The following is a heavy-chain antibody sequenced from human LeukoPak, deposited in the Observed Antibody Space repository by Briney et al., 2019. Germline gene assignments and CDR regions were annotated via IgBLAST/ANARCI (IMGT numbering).Heavy chain of an antibody. CDR2: IIPIFGTA. D-gene: IGHD3-22*01. CDR1: GGTFSSYA. J-gene: IGHJ4*02. V-gene: IGHV1-69*05. CDR3: AREARSVYSSGSHWGK. Sequence: SVKVSCKASGGTFSSYAISWVRQAPGQGLEWMGRIIPIFGTANYAQKFQGRVTTTTDESTSTAYMELSSLRSEDTAVYYCAREARSVYSSGSHWGKWGQGTLVTVSS.